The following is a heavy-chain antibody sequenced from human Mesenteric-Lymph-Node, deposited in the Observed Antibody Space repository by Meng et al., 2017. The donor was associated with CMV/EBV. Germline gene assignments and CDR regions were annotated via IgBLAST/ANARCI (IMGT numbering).Heavy chain of an antibody. J-gene: IGHJ4*02. Sequence: GESLKISCATSGLTLSDYYMTWIRQAPGKGLEWVSYIISSGGTIYYADSVKGRFTISRDNAKNSLYLQMNSLRAEDTAVYYCASGSYSNILDYWGQGTLVTVSS. D-gene: IGHD1-26*01. CDR2: IISSGGTI. CDR3: ASGSYSNILDY. V-gene: IGHV3-11*04. CDR1: GLTLSDYY.